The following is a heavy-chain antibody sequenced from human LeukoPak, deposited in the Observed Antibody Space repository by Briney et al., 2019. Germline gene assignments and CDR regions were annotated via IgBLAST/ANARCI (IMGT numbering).Heavy chain of an antibody. V-gene: IGHV4-31*11. CDR2: IYYSGST. CDR3: AREGGLIRRFDP. J-gene: IGHJ5*02. Sequence: SETLSLTCAVSGGSISSGGYYWSWIRQHPGKGLEWIGYIYYSGSTYYNPSLKSRVTISVDTSKNQFSLKLSSVTAADTAVYYCAREGGLIRRFDPWGQGTLVTVSS. CDR1: GGSISSGGYY.